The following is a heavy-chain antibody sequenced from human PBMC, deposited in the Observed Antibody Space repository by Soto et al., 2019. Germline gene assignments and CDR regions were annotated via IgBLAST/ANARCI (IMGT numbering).Heavy chain of an antibody. V-gene: IGHV3-23*01. CDR3: AKEGTSGLYYFAY. Sequence: GGSLRLSCAASGFTFSNYAMSWVRQAPGKGLEWVSIISGSGDSPYYADSVKGRFTISRDNSRNTLYLQMNSLRAGDSAKFYCAKEGTSGLYYFAYWGQGTLVTVS. J-gene: IGHJ4*02. CDR2: ISGSGDSP. CDR1: GFTFSNYA. D-gene: IGHD6-19*01.